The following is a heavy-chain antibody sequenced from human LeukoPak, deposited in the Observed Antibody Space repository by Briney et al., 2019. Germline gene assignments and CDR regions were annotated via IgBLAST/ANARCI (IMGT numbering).Heavy chain of an antibody. Sequence: SETLSLTCVVSGGSVSGYYWGWIRQPPGKGLEWIGYIYYSGSTYYNPSLKSRVTMSIDTSKNQFSLKLSSVTAADTAVYYCARGPNFDAFDVWGQGTMVTVSS. V-gene: IGHV4-59*06. D-gene: IGHD1-7*01. J-gene: IGHJ3*01. CDR1: GGSVSGYY. CDR2: IYYSGST. CDR3: ARGPNFDAFDV.